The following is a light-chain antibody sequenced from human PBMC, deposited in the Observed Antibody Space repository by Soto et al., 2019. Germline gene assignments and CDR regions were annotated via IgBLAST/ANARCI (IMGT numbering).Light chain of an antibody. Sequence: QSVLTQPPSVSAAPGQKVTISCSGSSSTIGTNYVSWYQYLPGTTPKLLINENDRRPSGIPDRFSGSKTGTSATLAITGLQTGDEAEYFCATWDTSLKGVVFGGGTKLTVL. CDR3: ATWDTSLKGVV. V-gene: IGLV1-51*01. CDR2: END. CDR1: SSTIGTNY. J-gene: IGLJ2*01.